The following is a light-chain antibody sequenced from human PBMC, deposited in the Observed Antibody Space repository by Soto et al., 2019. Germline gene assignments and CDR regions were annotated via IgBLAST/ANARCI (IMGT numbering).Light chain of an antibody. V-gene: IGKV1-5*03. Sequence: DIQITQSPSILSASVGDRVTLTCRASQSIGSWVSWYQQKPGRAPNLLIHKASHLESGVPSSFSGSGSGTEFTLTISSLQPGDFATYYCQHYNSYPWTFGQGTKVDIK. CDR2: KAS. CDR3: QHYNSYPWT. CDR1: QSIGSW. J-gene: IGKJ1*01.